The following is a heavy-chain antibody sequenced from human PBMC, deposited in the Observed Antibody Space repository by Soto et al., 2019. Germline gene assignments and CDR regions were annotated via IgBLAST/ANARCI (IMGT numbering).Heavy chain of an antibody. J-gene: IGHJ4*02. V-gene: IGHV4-59*01. CDR3: ASSNGGGNRQVVY. CDR1: GDSISGYY. CDR2: IYSSGSA. D-gene: IGHD2-15*01. Sequence: LSETLSLTCTGSGDSISGYYWSWIRQPPGKGLEWIGYIYSSGSANYNPSLRSRVTISQDTSKNQFSLELISVTAADTAVYFCASSNGGGNRQVVYWGQGTLVTVSS.